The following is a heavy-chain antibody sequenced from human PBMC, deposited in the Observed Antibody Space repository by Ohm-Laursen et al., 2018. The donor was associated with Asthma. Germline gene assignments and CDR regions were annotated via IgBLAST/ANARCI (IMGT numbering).Heavy chain of an antibody. D-gene: IGHD2-8*02. Sequence: GSLRLSCAASGFTFSNAWMSWVRQAPGKGLEWVGRIKSKTDGGTTDYAAPVKGRFTISRDDSKNTLYLQMNSLKTEDTAVYYCTTDQSSCTGGVCLRSYYYYGMDVWGQGTTVTVSS. CDR1: GFTFSNAW. CDR2: IKSKTDGGTT. J-gene: IGHJ6*02. CDR3: TTDQSSCTGGVCLRSYYYYGMDV. V-gene: IGHV3-15*01.